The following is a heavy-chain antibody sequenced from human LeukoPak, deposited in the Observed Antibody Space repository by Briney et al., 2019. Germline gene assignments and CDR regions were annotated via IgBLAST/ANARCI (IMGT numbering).Heavy chain of an antibody. Sequence: ASVKVSCKASGYTFTGYYMHWVRQAPGQGLEWMGWINPNSGGTNYAQKFQGRVTMTRDTSISTAYMELSRLRSDDTAVYYCARDRCSSTSCIKRMDYWGQGTLVTVSS. V-gene: IGHV1-2*02. J-gene: IGHJ4*02. CDR2: INPNSGGT. CDR3: ARDRCSSTSCIKRMDY. CDR1: GYTFTGYY. D-gene: IGHD2-2*01.